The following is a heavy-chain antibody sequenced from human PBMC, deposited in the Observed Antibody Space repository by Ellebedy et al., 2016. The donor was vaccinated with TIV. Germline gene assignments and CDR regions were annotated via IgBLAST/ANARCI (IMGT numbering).Heavy chain of an antibody. CDR1: GFSFSNYA. Sequence: GESLKISCTASGFSFSNYAMTWVRQVPGKGLEWVSGITNTAYTTFYTDSVKGRFTISRDNSKNTVYLQMNSLRAEDTAVYYCAKNLDNTHYVDVWGKGTTVTVAS. CDR3: AKNLDNTHYVDV. CDR2: ITNTAYTT. D-gene: IGHD1-1*01. V-gene: IGHV3-23*01. J-gene: IGHJ6*03.